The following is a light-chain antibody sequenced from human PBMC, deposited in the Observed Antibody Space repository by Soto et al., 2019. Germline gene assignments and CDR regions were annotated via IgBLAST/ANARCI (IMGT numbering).Light chain of an antibody. Sequence: QSVLTQPASVSGSPGQSITISCTGTSRDIGGYKFVSWYQQHPGKAPTIIIYEVRNRPSGVSRRFSGSRSGNTASLTISGLQAEDEADYYCSSYSTSGTLWLFGGGTKLTVL. V-gene: IGLV2-14*01. CDR1: SRDIGGYKF. CDR3: SSYSTSGTLWL. CDR2: EVR. J-gene: IGLJ3*02.